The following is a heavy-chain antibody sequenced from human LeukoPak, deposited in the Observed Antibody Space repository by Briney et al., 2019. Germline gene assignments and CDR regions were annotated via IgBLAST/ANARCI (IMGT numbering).Heavy chain of an antibody. CDR1: GVSISTSRYY. CDR3: ARYSGYDKNFDY. CDR2: IYYTGPT. Sequence: PSETLSLTCTVSGVSISTSRYYWGWIRQPPGKGLEWIGNIYYTGPTYYNASLKSRVTISVDTSKNQFSLKLSSVTAADTAVYYCARYSGYDKNFDYWGQGTLVTVSS. J-gene: IGHJ4*02. D-gene: IGHD5-12*01. V-gene: IGHV4-39*01.